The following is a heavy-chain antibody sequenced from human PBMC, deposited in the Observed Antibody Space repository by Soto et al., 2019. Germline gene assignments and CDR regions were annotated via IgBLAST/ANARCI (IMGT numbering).Heavy chain of an antibody. D-gene: IGHD2-2*01. CDR3: ARLSCSTSTCDSWFDP. CDR1: GYTFTTFW. V-gene: IGHV5-10-1*01. J-gene: IGHJ5*02. CDR2: VDPRDSSV. Sequence: PGESLKISCTGFGYTFTTFWISWVRQMPGKGLEWMGRVDPRDSSVNYNPSFQGRVTISADKSISTAYLQWGSLKASDTAMYYCARLSCSTSTCDSWFDPWGQGTLVTVS.